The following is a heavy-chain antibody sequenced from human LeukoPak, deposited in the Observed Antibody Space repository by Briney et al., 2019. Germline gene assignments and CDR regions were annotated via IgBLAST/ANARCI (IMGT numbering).Heavy chain of an antibody. CDR3: AKGDYGDSGDLCFDY. V-gene: IGHV3-9*01. CDR1: GFTFDDYA. D-gene: IGHD4-17*01. J-gene: IGHJ4*02. CDR2: ISWNSGSI. Sequence: TGGSLRLSCAASGFTFDDYAMHWVRQAPGKGLEWVSGISWNSGSIGYADSVKGRFTISRDNAKNSLYLQMNSLRAEDTALYYCAKGDYGDSGDLCFDYWGQGTLVTVSS.